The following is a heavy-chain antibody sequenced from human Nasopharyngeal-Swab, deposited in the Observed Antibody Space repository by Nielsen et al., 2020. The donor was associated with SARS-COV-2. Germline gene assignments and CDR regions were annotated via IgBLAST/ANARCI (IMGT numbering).Heavy chain of an antibody. V-gene: IGHV3-23*01. CDR3: VKDYPELVGSSSIFDY. Sequence: GASLKISCAASGFTFSGYAMSWVRQAPGKGLEWVSGINSPGGTYYRDSVKGRFTISKDNSQNTPYLQMDSLRAEDTAIYYCVKDYPELVGSSSIFDYWGQGIQVTVSS. J-gene: IGHJ4*02. CDR1: GFTFSGYA. D-gene: IGHD3-10*01. CDR2: INSPGGT.